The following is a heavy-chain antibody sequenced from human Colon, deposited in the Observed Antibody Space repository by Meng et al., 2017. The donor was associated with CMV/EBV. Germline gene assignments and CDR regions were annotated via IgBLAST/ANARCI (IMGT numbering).Heavy chain of an antibody. V-gene: IGHV3-23*01. Sequence: GGSLRLSCAASGFTFSSHAMSWVRRAPGKGLEWVSGFSRAAENSYYADSVRGRFTISRDIFKSTLYLQMDSLRAGDTALYYCAKGSTDGFNGLFDSWGQGVLVTVSS. CDR2: FSRAAENS. CDR3: AKGSTDGFNGLFDS. CDR1: GFTFSSHA. D-gene: IGHD5-24*01. J-gene: IGHJ4*02.